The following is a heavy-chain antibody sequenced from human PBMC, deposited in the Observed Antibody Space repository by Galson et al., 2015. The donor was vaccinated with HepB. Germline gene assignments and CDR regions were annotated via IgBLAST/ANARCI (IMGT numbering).Heavy chain of an antibody. CDR3: AKDAVAGNGLFDPFDI. V-gene: IGHV3-23*01. J-gene: IGHJ3*02. D-gene: IGHD6-19*01. Sequence: SLRLSCAASGSTFNSYAMNWVRQAPGKGLEWVSAIHGVGGGTFYADSTKGRFTTSRDNSTNTLYLQMNNLRAEDTAVYYCAKDAVAGNGLFDPFDIWGQGTMVTVSS. CDR1: GSTFNSYA. CDR2: IHGVGGGT.